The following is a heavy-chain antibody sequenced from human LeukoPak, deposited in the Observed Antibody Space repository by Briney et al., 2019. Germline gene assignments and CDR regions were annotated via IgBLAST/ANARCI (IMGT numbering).Heavy chain of an antibody. J-gene: IGHJ6*02. Sequence: SETLSLTCTVSGGSISGYYWSWIRQPPGKGLEWIGYISYSGSTNYNPSLKSRVTISVDTSKNQFSLKLSSVTAADTAVYYCARGPYYGSGTIYYYGMDVWGQGTTVTVSS. CDR3: ARGPYYGSGTIYYYGMDV. CDR2: ISYSGST. V-gene: IGHV4-59*01. CDR1: GGSISGYY. D-gene: IGHD3-10*01.